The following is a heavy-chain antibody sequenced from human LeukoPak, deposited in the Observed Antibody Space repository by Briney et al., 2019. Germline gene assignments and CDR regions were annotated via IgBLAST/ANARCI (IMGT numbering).Heavy chain of an antibody. CDR2: IYYSGST. J-gene: IGHJ4*02. CDR1: GGSIRSGAYS. Sequence: SQTLSLTCTVSGGSIRSGAYSWSWIRQPPGKGLEWIGYIYYSGSTYYNPSLKTRVSISLDTSRNQFSLKLSSVTAADTAVYYCARGLWFGDENPPYFDYWGQGILVTVSS. CDR3: ARGLWFGDENPPYFDY. D-gene: IGHD3-10*01. V-gene: IGHV4-30-4*07.